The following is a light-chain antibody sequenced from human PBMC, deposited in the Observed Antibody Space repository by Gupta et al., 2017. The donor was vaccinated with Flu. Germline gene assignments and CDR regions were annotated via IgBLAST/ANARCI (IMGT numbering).Light chain of an antibody. CDR1: EDFNNF. J-gene: IGKJ3*01. V-gene: IGKV3-11*02. CDR2: DTS. Sequence: PTTLSLSPGERATLSCRASEDFNNFLAWYQQKPGQPPRLLIYDTSNRATGVPPRFSGSGSGRDFTLTISSLEPDDFAVYYCQQRNNFPFIFGPGTKVDMK. CDR3: QQRNNFPFI.